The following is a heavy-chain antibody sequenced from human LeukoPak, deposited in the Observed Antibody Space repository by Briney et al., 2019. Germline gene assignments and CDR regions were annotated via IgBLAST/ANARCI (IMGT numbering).Heavy chain of an antibody. Sequence: GGSLRLSCAASGFTFSSYAMRWVRQAPGKGLEWVAVISYDGSNKYYADSVKGRFTISRDNSKNTLYLQMNSLRAEDTAVYYCARDFSHPGAFDIWGQGTMVTVSS. V-gene: IGHV3-30*04. CDR2: ISYDGSNK. D-gene: IGHD2/OR15-2a*01. CDR1: GFTFSSYA. J-gene: IGHJ3*02. CDR3: ARDFSHPGAFDI.